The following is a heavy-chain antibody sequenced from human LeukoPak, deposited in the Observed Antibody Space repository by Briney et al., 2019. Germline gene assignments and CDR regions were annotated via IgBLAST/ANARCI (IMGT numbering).Heavy chain of an antibody. CDR3: ARDPYCSGGSCYTQVGY. V-gene: IGHV3-21*01. Sequence: SGGSLRLSCAASGFTFSSYSMNWVRQAPGKGLEWVSSISSSSSYIYYADSVKGRSTISRDNAKNSLYLQMNSLRAEDTAVYYCARDPYCSGGSCYTQVGYWGQGTLVTVSS. CDR2: ISSSSSYI. CDR1: GFTFSSYS. J-gene: IGHJ4*02. D-gene: IGHD2-15*01.